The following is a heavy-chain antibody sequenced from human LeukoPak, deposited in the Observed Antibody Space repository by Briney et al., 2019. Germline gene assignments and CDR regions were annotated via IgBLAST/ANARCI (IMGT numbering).Heavy chain of an antibody. V-gene: IGHV1-2*04. CDR1: GYTFTVYY. J-gene: IGHJ4*02. CDR2: INPNRGGT. CDR3: ARGGGAMYDILTGYYFYY. D-gene: IGHD3-9*01. Sequence: ASVKVSCKASGYTFTVYYMHWVRQAPGQGLEWMGWINPNRGGTNYAQKFQGWVTMTRDTSISTAYMELSRLRSDDTAVYYCARGGGAMYDILTGYYFYYWGQGTLVTVSS.